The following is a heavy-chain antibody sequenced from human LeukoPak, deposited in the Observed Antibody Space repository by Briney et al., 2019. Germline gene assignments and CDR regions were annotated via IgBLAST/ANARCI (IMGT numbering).Heavy chain of an antibody. D-gene: IGHD3-22*01. CDR1: GYSISSGYY. CDR2: IYRRGST. V-gene: IGHV4-38-2*02. J-gene: IGHJ4*02. CDR3: ARDVRNYYDSSGYYLFDY. Sequence: SETLSLTCTVSGYSISSGYYWGWIRQSPGKGLEWIGNIYRRGSTHYNPSLKSRVTISMDTSKNQFSLKLSSVAAADTAVYYCARDVRNYYDSSGYYLFDYWGQGTLVTVSS.